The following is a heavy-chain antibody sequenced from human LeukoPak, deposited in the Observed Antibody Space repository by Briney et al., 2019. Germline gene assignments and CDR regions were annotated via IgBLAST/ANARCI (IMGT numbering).Heavy chain of an antibody. CDR2: INPSGDDT. J-gene: IGHJ4*02. CDR1: GYTSSSYY. D-gene: IGHD4-23*01. CDR3: ARHDLGGTSPFDY. V-gene: IGHV1-46*01. Sequence: ASVKVSCKTSGYTSSSYYMHWVRQAPGQGLEWMGVINPSGDDTTYPQKFQGRVTMTRDTSTSTVYMELSSLRSDDPAVYYCARHDLGGTSPFDYWGQGTLVTVSS.